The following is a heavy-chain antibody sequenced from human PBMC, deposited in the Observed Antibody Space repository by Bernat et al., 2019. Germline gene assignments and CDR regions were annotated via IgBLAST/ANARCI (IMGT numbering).Heavy chain of an antibody. J-gene: IGHJ6*02. CDR3: AKQLFDYYGMDV. CDR1: GFTFSSYG. V-gene: IGHV3-30*18. Sequence: QVQLVESGGGVVQPGRSLRLSCAASGFTFSSYGMHWVRQAPGKGLEWVAVISYDGSNKYYADSVKGRFTISRDNSKNTLYLQMNSLRAEDTAVYYWAKQLFDYYGMDVWGQGTTVTVSS. CDR2: ISYDGSNK. D-gene: IGHD5-18*01.